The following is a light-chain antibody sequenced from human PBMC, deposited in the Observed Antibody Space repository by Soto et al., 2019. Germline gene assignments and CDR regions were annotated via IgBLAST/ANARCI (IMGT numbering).Light chain of an antibody. CDR2: GAS. CDR1: QSVSSSY. J-gene: IGKJ1*01. CDR3: QQYGSSPWT. V-gene: IGKV3-20*01. Sequence: EIVLTQSPGTLSLSPGERATLSCRASQSVSSSYLAWYQQKPGQAPRLLMYGASSRATGIPDRFRGSGSGTDFTLTISRLEPEDFAVYYCQQYGSSPWTFGQGTKLEIK.